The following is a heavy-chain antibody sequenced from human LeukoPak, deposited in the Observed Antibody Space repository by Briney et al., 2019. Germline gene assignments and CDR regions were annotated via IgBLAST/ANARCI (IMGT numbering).Heavy chain of an antibody. CDR3: AGAYGSGSYRGY. Sequence: GGSLRLSCAASGFTFDDYAMHWVRQAPGKGLEWVSGISWNSGSIGYADSVKGRFTISRDNAKNSLYLQMNSLRAEDTAVYYCAGAYGSGSYRGYWGQGTLVTVSS. D-gene: IGHD3-10*01. V-gene: IGHV3-9*01. CDR1: GFTFDDYA. J-gene: IGHJ4*02. CDR2: ISWNSGSI.